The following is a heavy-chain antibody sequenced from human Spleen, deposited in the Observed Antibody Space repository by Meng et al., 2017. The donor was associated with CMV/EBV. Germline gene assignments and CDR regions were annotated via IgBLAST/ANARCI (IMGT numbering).Heavy chain of an antibody. CDR3: AEYSSSSLAFDI. J-gene: IGHJ3*02. CDR1: GGSISSYY. Sequence: SETLSLTCTVSGGSISSYYWSWIRQPPGKGLEWIGYIYYSGTTNYNPSLKSRVTISVDTSKNQFSLKLSSVTAADTAVYYCAEYSSSSLAFDIWGQGTMVTVSS. D-gene: IGHD6-6*01. CDR2: IYYSGTT. V-gene: IGHV4-59*01.